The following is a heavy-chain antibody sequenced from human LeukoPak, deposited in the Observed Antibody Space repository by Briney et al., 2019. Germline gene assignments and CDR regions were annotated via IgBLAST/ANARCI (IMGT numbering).Heavy chain of an antibody. Sequence: PSETLSLTCTVSGGSISSSSYYWGWIRQPPGKGLEWIGSIYYSGSTYYNPSLKSRVTISVDTSKNQFSLKLSSVTAADTAVYYCARHPGSVYRLFDYWGQGTLVTVSS. CDR2: IYYSGST. V-gene: IGHV4-39*01. J-gene: IGHJ4*02. CDR1: GGSISSSSYY. D-gene: IGHD2-2*02. CDR3: ARHPGSVYRLFDY.